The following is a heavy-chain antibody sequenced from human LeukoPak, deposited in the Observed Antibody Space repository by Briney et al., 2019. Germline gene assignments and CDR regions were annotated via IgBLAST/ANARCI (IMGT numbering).Heavy chain of an antibody. CDR2: ISSSSSYI. J-gene: IGHJ4*02. D-gene: IGHD5-24*01. CDR1: GFTFSSYS. CDR3: ARDLDLGVTRWLEPEFDY. Sequence: NPGRSLRLSCAASGFTFSSYSMNWVRQAPGKGLEWVSSISSSSSYIYYADSVKGRFTISRDNAKNSLYLQMNSLRAEDTAVYYCARDLDLGVTRWLEPEFDYWGQGTLVTVSS. V-gene: IGHV3-21*01.